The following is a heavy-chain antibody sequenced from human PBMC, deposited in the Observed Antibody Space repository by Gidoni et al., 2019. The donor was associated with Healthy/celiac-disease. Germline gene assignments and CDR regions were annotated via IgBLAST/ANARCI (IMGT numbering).Heavy chain of an antibody. CDR2: IWYDGSNK. CDR1: GFTFSSYG. Sequence: QVQLVESGGGVVQPGRSLRLSCAASGFTFSSYGMPWVRQAPGKGLEWVAVIWYDGSNKYYADSVKGRFTIARDNHKNTLYLQMNSLRAEDTAVYYCARGTYYGSSGYDYWGQGTLVTVSS. V-gene: IGHV3-33*01. D-gene: IGHD3-22*01. J-gene: IGHJ4*02. CDR3: ARGTYYGSSGYDY.